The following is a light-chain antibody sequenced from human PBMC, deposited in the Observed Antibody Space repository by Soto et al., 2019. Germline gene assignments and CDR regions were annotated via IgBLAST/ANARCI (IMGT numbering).Light chain of an antibody. J-gene: IGKJ1*01. Sequence: DIQMTQSPSTLSASVGDRVTITGRASQSISSWLAWYQQKPGKARKLLIYDASSLESGVTSRFSGSGSGTEFTLTISSLQPDDFATYYCQPYNSYSETFGQGTKVDIK. CDR1: QSISSW. CDR3: QPYNSYSET. V-gene: IGKV1-5*01. CDR2: DAS.